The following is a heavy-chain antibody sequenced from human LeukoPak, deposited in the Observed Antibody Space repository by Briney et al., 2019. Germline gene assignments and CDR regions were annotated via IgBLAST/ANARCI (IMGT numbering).Heavy chain of an antibody. Sequence: PSETLSLTCTVSGGSISSYYWSWIRQPPGKGLEWIGYIYYSGSTNYNPSLKSRVAISVDTSKNQFSLKLNSVTAADTAVYYCARGYCSSTFCFQYFHHWGQGTLVTVSS. CDR1: GGSISSYY. V-gene: IGHV4-59*01. CDR3: ARGYCSSTFCFQYFHH. J-gene: IGHJ1*01. D-gene: IGHD2-2*01. CDR2: IYYSGST.